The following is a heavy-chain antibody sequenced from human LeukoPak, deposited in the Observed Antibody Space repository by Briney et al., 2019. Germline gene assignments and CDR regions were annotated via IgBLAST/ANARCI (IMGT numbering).Heavy chain of an antibody. CDR2: ISAYNGNT. J-gene: IGHJ6*02. Sequence: ASVKVSRKASGYTFTSYAMHWVRQAPGQGLEWMGWISAYNGNTNYAQKLQGRVTMTTDTSTSTAYMELRSLRSDDTAVYYCAGALYNWNRVDLYYYYYGMDVWGQGTTVTVSS. CDR1: GYTFTSYA. V-gene: IGHV1-18*01. D-gene: IGHD1-20*01. CDR3: AGALYNWNRVDLYYYYYGMDV.